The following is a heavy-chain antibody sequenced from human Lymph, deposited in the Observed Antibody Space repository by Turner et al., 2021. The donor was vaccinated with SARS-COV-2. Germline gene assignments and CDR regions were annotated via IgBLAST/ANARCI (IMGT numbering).Heavy chain of an antibody. CDR1: GFTFSTYA. J-gene: IGHJ6*02. CDR2: ISYDGSNK. V-gene: IGHV3-30*04. D-gene: IGHD3-10*01. CDR3: ARYASGGYFYYGMDV. Sequence: QVQLVESGGGVVQPGRSLRLSCAASGFTFSTYAIYWVRQAPGKGLEWVAVISYDGSNKYYADSVKGRSTISRDNSKNTLYLQMNSLRAEDTAVYYCARYASGGYFYYGMDVWGQGTTVTVSS.